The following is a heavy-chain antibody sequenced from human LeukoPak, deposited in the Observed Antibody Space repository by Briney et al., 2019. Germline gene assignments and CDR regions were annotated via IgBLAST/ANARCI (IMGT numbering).Heavy chain of an antibody. CDR3: AKASYQYEGEGYYTLGS. D-gene: IGHD2-21*01. CDR2: LSGTGGST. CDR1: GFTFSNFA. Sequence: PGGSLRLSCAASGFTFSNFAMSWVRQAPGKGLEWVSALSGTGGSTYYADSVRGRFTISRDNPRNTLYLQMDSLRAEDTAVYYCAKASYQYEGEGYYTLGSWGQGTLVTVAS. J-gene: IGHJ4*02. V-gene: IGHV3-23*01.